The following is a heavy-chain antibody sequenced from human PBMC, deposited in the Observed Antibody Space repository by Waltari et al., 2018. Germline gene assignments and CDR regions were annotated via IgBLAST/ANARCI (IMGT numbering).Heavy chain of an antibody. CDR3: ARRRSLPHPYYFDY. J-gene: IGHJ4*02. CDR2: INHSGNT. V-gene: IGHV4-34*01. Sequence: QVHLQQWGEGLLTPSATLSLTCAVSGGSFSGSYWSWSRQPPGKGLEWIGEINHSGNTNYNPSLKSRVTTSVDTSKTQFSLKVTSVTAADTAVYYCARRRSLPHPYYFDYWGQGTLVTVSS. CDR1: GGSFSGSY.